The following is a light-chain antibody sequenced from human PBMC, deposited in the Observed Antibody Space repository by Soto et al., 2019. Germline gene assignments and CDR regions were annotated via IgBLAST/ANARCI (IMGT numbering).Light chain of an antibody. CDR3: QQYNNLPIT. Sequence: DIQMTQSPSSLSASVGHRVTITCQASHDISNYLNWYQQKPGKAPKLLIYHASSLERGVPSRFSGSGSGTDFTFTISSLRPGDTATYYCQQYNNLPITFGQGTRLEIK. CDR1: HDISNY. CDR2: HAS. V-gene: IGKV1-33*01. J-gene: IGKJ5*01.